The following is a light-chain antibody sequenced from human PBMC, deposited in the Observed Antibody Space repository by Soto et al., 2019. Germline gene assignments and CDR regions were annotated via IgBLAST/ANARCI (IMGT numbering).Light chain of an antibody. Sequence: QSALTQPASVSGSPGQSITISCTGTSSDVGGYNYVSWYQQHPDKAPKLMIFDVSSRPSGVSNRFSGSKSGSTASLTISGLQAEDEADYYCSSYTRSTHVVFGGGTRLTVL. J-gene: IGLJ2*01. V-gene: IGLV2-14*03. CDR2: DVS. CDR1: SSDVGGYNY. CDR3: SSYTRSTHVV.